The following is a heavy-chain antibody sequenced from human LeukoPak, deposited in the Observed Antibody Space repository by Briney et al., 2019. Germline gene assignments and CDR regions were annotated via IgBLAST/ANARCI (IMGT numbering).Heavy chain of an antibody. CDR1: GFTFSSYA. D-gene: IGHD4-17*01. Sequence: GGSLRLSCAASGFTFSSYAMNWVRQAPGKGLEWVSSISSSSSYIYYADSVKGRFTISRDNAKNSLYLQMNSLRAEDTAVYYCEREDPTTVTSDYWGQGTLVTVSS. CDR2: ISSSSSYI. V-gene: IGHV3-21*01. J-gene: IGHJ4*02. CDR3: EREDPTTVTSDY.